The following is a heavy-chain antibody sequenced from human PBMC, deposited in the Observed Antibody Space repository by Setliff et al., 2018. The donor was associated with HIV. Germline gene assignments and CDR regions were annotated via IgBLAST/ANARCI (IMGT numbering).Heavy chain of an antibody. CDR3: GRENPGDY. CDR1: GGSISSSDYY. D-gene: IGHD3-10*01. CDR2: TYYTGRS. Sequence: PSETLSLTCTVSGGSISSSDYYWGWIRQPPGKGLEWIGSTYYTGRSFHNPSLKSRITISVDTSKNQFSLKLSSVTAADTAVYYCGRENPGDYWGQGTLVTVSS. J-gene: IGHJ4*02. V-gene: IGHV4-39*01.